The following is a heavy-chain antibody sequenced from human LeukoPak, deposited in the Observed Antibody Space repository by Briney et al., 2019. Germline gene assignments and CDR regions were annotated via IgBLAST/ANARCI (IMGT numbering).Heavy chain of an antibody. Sequence: GGSLRLSCAASGFTFIDHYMDWVRHAPGKGLEGIGRIRNKANSYTTEYAASVKGRFTVSRDDSKNSLFLQMNSLESEDTAVYYCARRNSVTQGLDNWGQGTLVTVSS. CDR3: ARRNSVTQGLDN. CDR1: GFTFIDHY. D-gene: IGHD5/OR15-5a*01. V-gene: IGHV3-72*01. CDR2: IRNKANSYTT. J-gene: IGHJ4*02.